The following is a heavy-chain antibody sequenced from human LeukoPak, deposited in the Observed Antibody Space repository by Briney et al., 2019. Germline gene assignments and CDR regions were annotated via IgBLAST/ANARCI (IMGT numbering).Heavy chain of an antibody. V-gene: IGHV4-39*01. CDR3: ARQYSGRHDY. CDR2: IYYSGST. D-gene: IGHD1-26*01. J-gene: IGHJ4*02. CDR1: GVSISSSSYY. Sequence: SETLSLTCTVSGVSISSSSYYWGWIRQPPGKGLEWIGSIYYSGSTYYNPSLKSRVTISVDTSKNQFSLKLSSVTAADTAVYYCARQYSGRHDYWGQGTLVTVSS.